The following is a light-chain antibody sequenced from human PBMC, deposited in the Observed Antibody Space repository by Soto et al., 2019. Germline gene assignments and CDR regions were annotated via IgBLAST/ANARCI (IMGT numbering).Light chain of an antibody. CDR3: QQYNNWPYT. CDR1: QSLSSN. Sequence: EIVMTQAQATLSVSTGERATLSCRASQSLSSNLAWYQQKPGQAPRLLIHGASTRSTSFPARFSGSGSGTEFTLTISSLQSEDFAVYYCQQYNNWPYTFGQGTKVEIK. CDR2: GAS. V-gene: IGKV3-15*01. J-gene: IGKJ2*01.